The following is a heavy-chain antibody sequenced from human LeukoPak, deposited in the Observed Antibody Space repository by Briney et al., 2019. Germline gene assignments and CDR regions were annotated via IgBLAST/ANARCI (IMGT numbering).Heavy chain of an antibody. D-gene: IGHD6-19*01. V-gene: IGHV3-7*03. CDR1: GFTFSTYW. Sequence: GGSLRLSCAASGFTFSTYWMSWVRQGPGKGLEWVANIKQDGSKKYYVDSVKGRFTISRDNAKNSLYLQMNSLRAEDTAVYYCARYDSGWTEGYYYGMDVWGQGTTVTVSS. CDR2: IKQDGSKK. CDR3: ARYDSGWTEGYYYGMDV. J-gene: IGHJ6*02.